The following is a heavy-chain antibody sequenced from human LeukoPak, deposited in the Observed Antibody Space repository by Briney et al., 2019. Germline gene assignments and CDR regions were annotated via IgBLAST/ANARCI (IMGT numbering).Heavy chain of an antibody. V-gene: IGHV4-4*02. D-gene: IGHD2-15*01. CDR2: IYHSGST. CDR1: GGSISSSNW. CDR3: VRDGPGCSGGSCLYYYYYYGMDV. J-gene: IGHJ6*04. Sequence: SGTLSLTCAVSGGSISSSNWWSWVRQPPGKGLEWIGEIYHSGSTNYNPSLKSRVTISVDKSKNQFSLKLSSVTAADTAVYYCVRDGPGCSGGSCLYYYYYYGMDVWGKGTTVTVSS.